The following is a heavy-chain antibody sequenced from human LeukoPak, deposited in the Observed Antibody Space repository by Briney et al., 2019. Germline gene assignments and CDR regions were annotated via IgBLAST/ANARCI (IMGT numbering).Heavy chain of an antibody. CDR3: ARGSAVYDFWSGYPNNWFDP. J-gene: IGHJ5*02. CDR1: GGSFSGYY. V-gene: IGHV4-34*01. Sequence: SETLSLTCAVYGGSFSGYYWSWIRQPPGKGLEWIGEINHSGSTNYNPSLKSRVTISVDTSKNQFSLKLSSVTAADTAVYYCARGSAVYDFWSGYPNNWFDPWGQGTLVTVSS. CDR2: INHSGST. D-gene: IGHD3-3*01.